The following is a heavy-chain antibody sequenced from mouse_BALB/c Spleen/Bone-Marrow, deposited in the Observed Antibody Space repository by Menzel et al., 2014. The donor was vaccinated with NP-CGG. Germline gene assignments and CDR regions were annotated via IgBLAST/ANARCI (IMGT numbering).Heavy chain of an antibody. V-gene: IGHV1-31*01. CDR1: GYSFTGYY. J-gene: IGHJ1*01. Sequence: EVQRVESGPELVKPGASVKISCKASGYSFTGYYMHWVKQSHGNSLDWIGYIYHYNGVSSYNQKFKGKATLTVDKSSSTAYMELRSLTSDDSAVYYCESRGEYFDVWGAGTTVTVSS. CDR2: IYHYNGVS. CDR3: ESRGEYFDV.